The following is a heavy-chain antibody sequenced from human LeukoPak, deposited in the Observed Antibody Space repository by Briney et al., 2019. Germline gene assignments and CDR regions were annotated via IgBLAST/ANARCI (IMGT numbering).Heavy chain of an antibody. CDR2: IYPGDSDT. V-gene: IGHV5-51*01. D-gene: IGHD2-15*01. CDR3: ARHHGGSTGDAFDI. J-gene: IGHJ3*02. Sequence: GESLKISCKGSGYRVTSFWTGWVRPIPGKGLEWMGIIYPGDSDTRYSPSFQGQVTISADKSISTAYLQWSSLKASDTAMYYCARHHGGSTGDAFDIWGQGTMVTVSS. CDR1: GYRVTSFW.